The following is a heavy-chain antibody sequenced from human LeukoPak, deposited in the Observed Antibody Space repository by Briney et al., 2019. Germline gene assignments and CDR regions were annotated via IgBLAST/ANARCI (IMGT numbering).Heavy chain of an antibody. Sequence: GGSLRLSCTASGFTLGSHDMHWVRQIPGQGLEWVAAVSSGFHAFFADSVQGRFTVSREDARNSLYLLMNNLRAGDTAVYYCVREARGYHYTYFDYWGQGTLVTVSS. V-gene: IGHV3-13*01. CDR1: GFTLGSHD. CDR2: VSSGFHA. CDR3: VREARGYHYTYFDY. D-gene: IGHD5-18*01. J-gene: IGHJ4*02.